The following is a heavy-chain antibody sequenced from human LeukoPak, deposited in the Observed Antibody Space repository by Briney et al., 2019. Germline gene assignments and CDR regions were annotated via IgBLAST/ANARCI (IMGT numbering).Heavy chain of an antibody. CDR2: IYYSGST. Sequence: SETLSLTCTVSGGSISSYYWSWIRQPPGKGLEWIGYIYYSGSTNYNPSLKSRVTISVDTSKNQFSLKLSSVTAADTAVYYCARGMYYYDSSGYYPYYWYFDLWGRGTLVTVSS. CDR1: GGSISSYY. V-gene: IGHV4-59*01. CDR3: ARGMYYYDSSGYYPYYWYFDL. J-gene: IGHJ2*01. D-gene: IGHD3-22*01.